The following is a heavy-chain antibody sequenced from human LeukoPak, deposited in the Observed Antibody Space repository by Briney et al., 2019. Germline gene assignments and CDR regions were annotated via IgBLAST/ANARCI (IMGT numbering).Heavy chain of an antibody. J-gene: IGHJ6*04. CDR3: ARDGVPVQLELSYGMDV. D-gene: IGHD1-1*01. Sequence: GRSLRLSCAASGFTFSSYAMHWVRQAPGKGLEWVAVISYDGSKKYYADSVKGRFTISRDNSKNTLYLQMNSLRAEDTAVYYCARDGVPVQLELSYGMDVWGNGTTVTVSS. CDR1: GFTFSSYA. CDR2: ISYDGSKK. V-gene: IGHV3-30*04.